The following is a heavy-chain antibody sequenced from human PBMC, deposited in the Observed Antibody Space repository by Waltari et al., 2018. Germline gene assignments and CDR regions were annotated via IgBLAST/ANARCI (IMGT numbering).Heavy chain of an antibody. D-gene: IGHD2-2*01. J-gene: IGHJ4*02. CDR1: GGSFSGYY. Sequence: QVQLQQWGAGLLKPSETLSLTCAVYGGSFSGYYWSWIRQPPGKGLEWIGEINHSGSTNYNPSLKSRVTISVDTSKNQFSLKLSSVTAADTAVYYCALRDIVVVPAATWERSIDYRGQGTLVTVSS. CDR3: ALRDIVVVPAATWERSIDY. CDR2: INHSGST. V-gene: IGHV4-34*01.